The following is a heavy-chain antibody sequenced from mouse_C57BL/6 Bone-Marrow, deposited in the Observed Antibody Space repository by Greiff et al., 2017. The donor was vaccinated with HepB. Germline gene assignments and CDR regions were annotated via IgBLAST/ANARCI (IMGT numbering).Heavy chain of an antibody. CDR1: GYTFTGYW. J-gene: IGHJ4*01. Sequence: VQRVESGAELMKPGASVKLSCKATGYTFTGYWIEWVKQRPGHGLEWIGEILPGSGSTNYNEKFKGKATFTADTSSNTAYMQLSSLTTEDSAIYYCARCLLWLRRRFYAMDYWGQGTSVTVSS. CDR2: ILPGSGST. D-gene: IGHD2-2*01. V-gene: IGHV1-9*01. CDR3: ARCLLWLRRRFYAMDY.